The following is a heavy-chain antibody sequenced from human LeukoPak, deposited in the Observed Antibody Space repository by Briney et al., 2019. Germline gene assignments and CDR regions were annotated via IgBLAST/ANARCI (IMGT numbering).Heavy chain of an antibody. CDR3: ASFGGEQWRTY. Sequence: GGSLRLSCAASGFTFSSYSMNWVRQAPGKGLEWVSSISSSSSYIYYADSVKGRFTISRDNAKNSLYLQMNSLRAEDTAVCYCASFGGEQWRTYWGQGTLVTVSS. J-gene: IGHJ4*02. D-gene: IGHD6-19*01. V-gene: IGHV3-21*01. CDR1: GFTFSSYS. CDR2: ISSSSSYI.